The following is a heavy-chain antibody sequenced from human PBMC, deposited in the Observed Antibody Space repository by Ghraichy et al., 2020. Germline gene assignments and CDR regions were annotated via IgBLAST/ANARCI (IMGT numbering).Heavy chain of an antibody. V-gene: IGHV3-66*01. CDR3: ARGLIAAAGTGAFDI. CDR1: GFTVSGNY. Sequence: GGSLRLSCAASGFTVSGNYMSWVRQAPGKGLEWVSVIYSGGSTYYADSVKGRFTISRDNSKNTLYLQMNSLRAEDTAVYYCARGLIAAAGTGAFDIWGQGTMVTVSS. D-gene: IGHD6-13*01. J-gene: IGHJ3*02. CDR2: IYSGGST.